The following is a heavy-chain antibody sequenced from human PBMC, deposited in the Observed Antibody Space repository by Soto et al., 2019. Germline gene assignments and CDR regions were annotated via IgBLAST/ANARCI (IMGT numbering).Heavy chain of an antibody. D-gene: IGHD4-4*01. CDR2: IYQSGST. J-gene: IGHJ4*02. V-gene: IGHV4-30-2*06. CDR1: GVSINTGGYS. Sequence: QVQLQESGPGLVKPSQTLSLTCAVSGVSINTGGYSWNWIRQSPGKALEWMGHIYQSGSTYYKPSLKGRITISVDMSNNDFSLEVTSVTPADTAVYFCARVDYNDYFDFWGQGALVTVSS. CDR3: ARVDYNDYFDF.